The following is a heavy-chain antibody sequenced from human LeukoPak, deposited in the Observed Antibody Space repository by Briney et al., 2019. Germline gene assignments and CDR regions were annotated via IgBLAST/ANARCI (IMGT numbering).Heavy chain of an antibody. CDR2: ILGSTL. CDR3: IKELRPGGLDV. V-gene: IGHV3-9*01. D-gene: IGHD4-17*01. Sequence: GGSLRLSCAASGFSLDDSVMHWVRQPPGKGLEWVSGILGSTLDYADSVRGRFAISKDSAKRTLYLQMRSLRPEDTALYYCIKELRPGGLDVWGQGTTVIVSS. J-gene: IGHJ6*02. CDR1: GFSLDDSV.